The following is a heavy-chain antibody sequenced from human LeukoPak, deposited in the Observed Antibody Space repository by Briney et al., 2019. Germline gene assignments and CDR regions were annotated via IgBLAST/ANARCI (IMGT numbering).Heavy chain of an antibody. CDR2: IYYSGST. CDR3: ARGRFPPPYYYYGMDV. J-gene: IGHJ6*02. Sequence: SQTLSLTCTVSGGSISSGDYYWSWVRQPPGTGLEWIGYIYYSGSTYYNPSLKSRVTISVDTSKNQFSLKLSSVTAADTAVYYCARGRFPPPYYYYGMDVWAKGPRSPSP. CDR1: GGSISSGDYY. V-gene: IGHV4-30-4*01.